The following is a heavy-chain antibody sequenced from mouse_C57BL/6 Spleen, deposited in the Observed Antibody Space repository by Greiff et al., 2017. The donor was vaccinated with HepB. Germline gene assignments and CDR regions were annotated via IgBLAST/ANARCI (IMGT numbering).Heavy chain of an antibody. Sequence: EVQRVESVAELVRPGASVKLSCTASGFNIKNTYMHWVKQRPEQGLEWIGRIDPANGNTKYAPKFQGKATITADTSSNTAYLQRSSLTSEDTAIYYGAGWGGYGSSYYAMDDWGQGTSVPVSS. J-gene: IGHJ4*01. D-gene: IGHD1-1*01. CDR1: GFNIKNTY. V-gene: IGHV14-3*01. CDR3: AGWGGYGSSYYAMDD. CDR2: IDPANGNT.